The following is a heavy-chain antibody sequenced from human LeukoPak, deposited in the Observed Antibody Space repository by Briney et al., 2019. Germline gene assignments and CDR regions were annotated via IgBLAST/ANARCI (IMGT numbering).Heavy chain of an antibody. CDR1: GFTFSSYS. CDR2: ISSSSSYI. D-gene: IGHD6-19*01. CDR3: ARHGWLNAFDI. Sequence: PGGSLRLSCAASGFTFSSYSMNWVRQAPGKGLEWVSSISSSSSYIYYADSVKGRFTISRDNAKNSLYLQMSSLRAEDTAVYYCARHGWLNAFDIWGQGTMVTVSS. V-gene: IGHV3-21*01. J-gene: IGHJ3*02.